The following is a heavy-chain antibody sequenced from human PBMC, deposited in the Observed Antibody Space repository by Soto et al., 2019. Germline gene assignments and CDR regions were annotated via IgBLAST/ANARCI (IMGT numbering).Heavy chain of an antibody. V-gene: IGHV1-3*05. Sequence: QVQLVQSGAEEKKPGASVKVSCKASGYTFTSYAMHWVRQAPGQRLEWMGWINAGNGNTKYSQKFQGRVTITRDTSASTAYMELSSLRFEDTAVYYCARAGSSWQWLVDGLYFDYWGQGTLVTVSS. D-gene: IGHD6-19*01. J-gene: IGHJ4*02. CDR2: INAGNGNT. CDR3: ARAGSSWQWLVDGLYFDY. CDR1: GYTFTSYA.